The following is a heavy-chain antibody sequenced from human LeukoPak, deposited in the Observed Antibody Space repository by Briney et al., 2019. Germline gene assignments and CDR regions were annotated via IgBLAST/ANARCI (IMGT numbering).Heavy chain of an antibody. CDR2: ISGSGGST. V-gene: IGHV3-23*01. Sequence: GRSLRLSCAASGFTFSSYAMSWVRQAPGKGLEWVSAISGSGGSTYYADSVKGRFTISRDNSKNTLYLQMNSLRAEDTAVYYCAKDRQQLGDYYYYYMDVWGKGTTVTVSS. CDR1: GFTFSSYA. J-gene: IGHJ6*03. D-gene: IGHD6-13*01. CDR3: AKDRQQLGDYYYYYMDV.